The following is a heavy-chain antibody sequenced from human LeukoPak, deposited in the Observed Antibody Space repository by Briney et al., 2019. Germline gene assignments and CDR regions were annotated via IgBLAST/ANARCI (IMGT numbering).Heavy chain of an antibody. CDR3: ARVEWYYDSSGYLDGVDY. D-gene: IGHD3-22*01. J-gene: IGHJ4*02. Sequence: ASVKVSCKASGYTFTSYYMHWVRQAPGQGLEWMGIINPSGGSTSYAQKFQGRVTMTRDMSTSTVYMELSSLRSEDTAVYYCARVEWYYDSSGYLDGVDYWGQGTLVTVSS. V-gene: IGHV1-46*01. CDR2: INPSGGST. CDR1: GYTFTSYY.